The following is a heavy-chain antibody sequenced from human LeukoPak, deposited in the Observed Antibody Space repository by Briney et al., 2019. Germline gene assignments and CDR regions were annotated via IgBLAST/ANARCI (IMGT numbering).Heavy chain of an antibody. CDR1: GGTFSSYA. D-gene: IGHD2-2*01. J-gene: IGHJ6*02. Sequence: ASVKVSCKASGGTFSSYAISWVRQAPGQGLEWMGGIIPIFGTANYAQKFQGRVTITADESTSTAYMELSSLRSEDTAVYYRARNEPSHCSSTSCNLYYYYGMDVWGQGTTVTVSS. V-gene: IGHV1-69*13. CDR2: IIPIFGTA. CDR3: ARNEPSHCSSTSCNLYYYYGMDV.